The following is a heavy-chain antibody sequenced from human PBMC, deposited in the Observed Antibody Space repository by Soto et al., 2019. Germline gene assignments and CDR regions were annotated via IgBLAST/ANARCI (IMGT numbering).Heavy chain of an antibody. D-gene: IGHD2-2*01. V-gene: IGHV1-69*12. Sequence: QVQLVQSGAEVKKPGSSVKVSCKASGSTFSSYAISWVRQAPGQGLEWMGGIVPIFGTANYAQKFQGRVTITADESTSTASMELSRLRSEDTAVYYCARHAPAAGYYYGMDVWGQGTTVTVSS. CDR1: GSTFSSYA. CDR3: ARHAPAAGYYYGMDV. J-gene: IGHJ6*02. CDR2: IVPIFGTA.